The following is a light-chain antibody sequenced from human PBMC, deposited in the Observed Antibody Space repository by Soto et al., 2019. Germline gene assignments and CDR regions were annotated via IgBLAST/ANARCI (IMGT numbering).Light chain of an antibody. CDR1: SSDVGDYNY. J-gene: IGLJ3*02. V-gene: IGLV2-11*01. CDR3: CSYAGSSRV. CDR2: DVT. Sequence: QSALTQPRSVSGSPGQSVTISCTGTSSDVGDYNYVSWYQQHPGKAPKHMIYDVTNRPSGVPDRFSGSKSGNTASLIISGLQDEDEAEYYCCSYAGSSRVFGGGTKVTVL.